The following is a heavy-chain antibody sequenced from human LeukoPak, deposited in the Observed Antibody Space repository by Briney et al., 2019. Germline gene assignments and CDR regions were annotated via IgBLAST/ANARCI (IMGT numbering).Heavy chain of an antibody. J-gene: IGHJ4*02. D-gene: IGHD3-22*01. CDR3: ASGGYYDISGYRPNVF. Sequence: SETLSLTCAVYGGSFSGYFWNWIRQPPGKGLEWIGEINHSGSTNYNPSLKSRVTISVDTSKNQFSLKLSSVTAADTAVYYCASGGYYDISGYRPNVFWGQGTLVTVSS. CDR1: GGSFSGYF. V-gene: IGHV4-34*01. CDR2: INHSGST.